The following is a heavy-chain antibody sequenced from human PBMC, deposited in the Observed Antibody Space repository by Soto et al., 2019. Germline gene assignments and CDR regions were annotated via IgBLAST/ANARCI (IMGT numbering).Heavy chain of an antibody. CDR3: ARYCSGGSCAHVYYYAMDV. J-gene: IGHJ6*02. Sequence: GGSLRLSCAASGFTFSSYGMHWVRQAPGKGLEWVAVIWYDGSNKYYADSVKGRFTISRDNSKNTLYLQMNSLRAEDTAVYYCARYCSGGSCAHVYYYAMDVWGQGTTVTVS. CDR2: IWYDGSNK. D-gene: IGHD2-15*01. V-gene: IGHV3-33*01. CDR1: GFTFSSYG.